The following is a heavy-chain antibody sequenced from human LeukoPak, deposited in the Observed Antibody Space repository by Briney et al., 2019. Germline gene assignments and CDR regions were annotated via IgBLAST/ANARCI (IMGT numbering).Heavy chain of an antibody. CDR2: IEEYERQK. CDR3: ARVGRVSTPRYSDY. J-gene: IGHJ4*02. V-gene: IGHV3-7*01. D-gene: IGHD2-2*01. Sequence: TGGSLRLSCAASGFTFTSYWMTWVRQAPGKGLEWVANIEEYERQKYYVDSVKGRFTISRDNAKNSVHLQMNSLRAEDTAVYYCARVGRVSTPRYSDYWGQGTLVTVSS. CDR1: GFTFTSYW.